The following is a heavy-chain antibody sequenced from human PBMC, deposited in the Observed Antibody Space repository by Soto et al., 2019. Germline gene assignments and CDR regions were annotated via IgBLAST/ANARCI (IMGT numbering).Heavy chain of an antibody. Sequence: SVKVSCKASGGTFSSYTISWVRQAPGQGLEWMGRIIPILGIANYAQKFQGRVTITADKSTSTAYMELSSLRSEDTAVYYCAREDIVVVPAALDIWGQGTMVTVSS. J-gene: IGHJ3*02. CDR3: AREDIVVVPAALDI. CDR2: IIPILGIA. CDR1: GGTFSSYT. V-gene: IGHV1-69*04. D-gene: IGHD2-2*01.